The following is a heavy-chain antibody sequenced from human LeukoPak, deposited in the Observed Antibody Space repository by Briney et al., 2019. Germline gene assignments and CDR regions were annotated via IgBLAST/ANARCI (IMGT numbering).Heavy chain of an antibody. CDR3: AREYERGERNWFDP. V-gene: IGHV6-1*01. CDR2: TYYRSKWYN. D-gene: IGHD2-8*01. CDR1: GDSVSSNSAA. J-gene: IGHJ5*02. Sequence: SQTLSLTCAISGDSVSSNSAAWNWIRQSPSRGLEWLGRTYYRSKWYNDYAVSVKSRITINPDTSKSQLSLQLNSVTPEDTAVYYCAREYERGERNWFDPWGQGTLVTVSS.